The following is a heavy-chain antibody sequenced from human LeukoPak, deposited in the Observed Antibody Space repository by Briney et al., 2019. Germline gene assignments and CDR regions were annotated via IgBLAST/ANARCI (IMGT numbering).Heavy chain of an antibody. V-gene: IGHV4-34*01. CDR1: GGSFSGYY. J-gene: IGHJ4*02. Sequence: SETLSLTCAVYGGSFSGYYWSWIRQPPGKGLEWIGEINHSGSTNYNPSLKSRVTMSVDTSKNQFSLKLSSVTAADTAVYYCARGQYYGSGSPAGFDYWGQGTLVTVSS. D-gene: IGHD3-10*01. CDR2: INHSGST. CDR3: ARGQYYGSGSPAGFDY.